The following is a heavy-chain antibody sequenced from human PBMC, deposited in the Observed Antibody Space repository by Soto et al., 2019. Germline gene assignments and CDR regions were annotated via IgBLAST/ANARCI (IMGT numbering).Heavy chain of an antibody. V-gene: IGHV3-53*02. J-gene: IGHJ4*02. CDR2: IYSGGST. D-gene: IGHD3-10*01. CDR3: ARGGVMVRGVNPIDY. Sequence: EVQLVETGGGLIQPGGSLRLSCAASGFTVSSNYMSWVRQAPGKGLEWVSVIYSGGSTYYADSVKGRFTISRDNSQYTVYLQMNSLRAEDTAVYYCARGGVMVRGVNPIDYWGQGTLVTVSS. CDR1: GFTVSSNY.